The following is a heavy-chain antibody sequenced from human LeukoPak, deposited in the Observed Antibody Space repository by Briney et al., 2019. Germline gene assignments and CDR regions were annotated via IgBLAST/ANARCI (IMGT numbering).Heavy chain of an antibody. CDR3: ARATFNLYGDSGY. Sequence: GGSLRLSCAASGFTFSYYWMSWVRQAPGKGLEWVANIKHGGSEKYYVDSVKGRFTISRDNAKNSLYLQMNSLRAEDTAVYYCARATFNLYGDSGYWGQGTLVTVSS. D-gene: IGHD4-17*01. CDR1: GFTFSYYW. J-gene: IGHJ4*02. V-gene: IGHV3-7*01. CDR2: IKHGGSEK.